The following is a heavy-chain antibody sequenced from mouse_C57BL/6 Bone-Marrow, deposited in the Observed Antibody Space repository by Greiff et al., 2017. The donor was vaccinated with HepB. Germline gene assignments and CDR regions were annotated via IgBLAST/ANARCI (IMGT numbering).Heavy chain of an antibody. V-gene: IGHV10-1*01. CDR2: IRSKSNNYAT. Sequence: GGGLVQPKGSLTLSCAASGFSFNTYAMSWVRQAPGKGLEWVARIRSKSNNYATYYADSVKDRFTISRDDSESMLYLQMNNLKTEDTAMYYCVRHSFDVWGTGTTVTVSS. J-gene: IGHJ1*03. CDR3: VRHSFDV. CDR1: GFSFNTYA.